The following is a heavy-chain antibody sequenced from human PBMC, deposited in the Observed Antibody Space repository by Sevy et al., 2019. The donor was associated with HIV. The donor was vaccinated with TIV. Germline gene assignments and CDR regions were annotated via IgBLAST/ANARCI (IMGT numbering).Heavy chain of an antibody. Sequence: GGSLRLSCAASGFTFSSYSMNWVRQAPGKGLEWVSSIRSSSSYIYYADSVKGRFTISRDNAKNSLYLQMNSLRAEDTAGYYCARGDRVAAPGDAFDIWGQGTMVTVSS. CDR3: ARGDRVAAPGDAFDI. CDR2: IRSSSSYI. CDR1: GFTFSSYS. D-gene: IGHD6-6*01. V-gene: IGHV3-21*01. J-gene: IGHJ3*02.